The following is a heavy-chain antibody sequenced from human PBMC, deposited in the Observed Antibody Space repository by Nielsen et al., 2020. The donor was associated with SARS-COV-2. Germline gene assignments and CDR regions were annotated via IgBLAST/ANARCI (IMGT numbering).Heavy chain of an antibody. D-gene: IGHD2-15*01. Sequence: GGSLRLSCAASGFTFSNYSMNWVRQAPGKGLEWVSYISSSSSTIYYADSVKGRFTISRDNAKNSLYLQMNSLRAEDTAVYYCARAQEGYCSGGSCYVLDYWGQGTLVTVSS. CDR2: ISSSSSTI. J-gene: IGHJ4*02. CDR3: ARAQEGYCSGGSCYVLDY. CDR1: GFTFSNYS. V-gene: IGHV3-48*01.